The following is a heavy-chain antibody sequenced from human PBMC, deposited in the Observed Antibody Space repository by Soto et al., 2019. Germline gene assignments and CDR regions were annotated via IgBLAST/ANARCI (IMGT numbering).Heavy chain of an antibody. CDR3: ARDIHGDYPDY. CDR1: GYTFTNYG. D-gene: IGHD4-17*01. Sequence: QVQLLQSGAEVKKPGASVKVSCKASGYTFTNYGFSWVRRAPGQRLEWMGWISGYNENPNYAQKFQGRVTLTTDTSTSTAYMELRSLRSDDTALYYCARDIHGDYPDYWGQGTQVTVSS. CDR2: ISGYNENP. V-gene: IGHV1-18*01. J-gene: IGHJ4*02.